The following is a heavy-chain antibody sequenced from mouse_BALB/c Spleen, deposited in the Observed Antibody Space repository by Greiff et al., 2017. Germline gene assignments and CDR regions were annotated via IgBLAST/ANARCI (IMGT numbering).Heavy chain of an antibody. D-gene: IGHD1-1*01. CDR2: ISSGGSYT. CDR3: ARPSLITTVVGDYAMDY. V-gene: IGHV5-9-4*01. CDR1: GFTFSSYA. J-gene: IGHJ4*01. Sequence: EVMLVESGGGLVKPGGSLKLSCAASGFTFSSYAMSWVRQSPEKRLEWVAEISSGGSYTYYPDTVTGRFTISRDNAKNTLYLEMSSLRSEDTAMYYCARPSLITTVVGDYAMDYWGQGTSVTVSS.